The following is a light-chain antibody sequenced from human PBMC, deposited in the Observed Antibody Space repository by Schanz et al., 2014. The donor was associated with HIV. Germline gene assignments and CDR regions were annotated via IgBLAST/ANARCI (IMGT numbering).Light chain of an antibody. CDR3: QQSNTFPYT. J-gene: IGKJ2*01. V-gene: IGKV1-5*03. CDR2: QAS. CDR1: QTIYSW. Sequence: DIQMTQSPSSVSASVGDRVTITCRASQTIYSWLAWYQQKPGRAPNLLIYQASTLETGVPSRFSGSGSGTEFTLTISSLQPDDFATYYCQQSNTFPYTFGQGTKLEIK.